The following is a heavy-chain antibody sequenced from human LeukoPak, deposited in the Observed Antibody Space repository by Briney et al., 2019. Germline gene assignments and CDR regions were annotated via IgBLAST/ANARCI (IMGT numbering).Heavy chain of an antibody. V-gene: IGHV3-21*01. CDR2: ISSSSSYI. Sequence: GGSLRLSCAASGFTFSSYSMNWVRQAPGKGLEWVSSISSSSSYIYYADSVKGRFTISRDNAKNSLYLQMNSLRAEDTAVYYCARDLYDYVWGSYRYGGVFGYWGQGTLVTVSS. CDR3: ARDLYDYVWGSYRYGGVFGY. D-gene: IGHD3-16*02. CDR1: GFTFSSYS. J-gene: IGHJ4*02.